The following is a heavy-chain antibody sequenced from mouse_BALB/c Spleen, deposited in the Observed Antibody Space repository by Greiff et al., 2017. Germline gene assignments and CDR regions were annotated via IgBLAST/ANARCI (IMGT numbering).Heavy chain of an antibody. V-gene: IGHV1-61*01. CDR2: IHPSDSET. J-gene: IGHJ4*01. D-gene: IGHD2-14*01. Sequence: QVQLKESGAELVRPGASVKLSCKASGYSFTSYWMNWVKQRPGQGLEWIGMIHPSDSETRLNQKFKDKATLTVDKSSSTAYLQLSSPTSEDSAVYYCARGTYYRYDVDYWGQGTSVTVSS. CDR1: GYSFTSYW. CDR3: ARGTYYRYDVDY.